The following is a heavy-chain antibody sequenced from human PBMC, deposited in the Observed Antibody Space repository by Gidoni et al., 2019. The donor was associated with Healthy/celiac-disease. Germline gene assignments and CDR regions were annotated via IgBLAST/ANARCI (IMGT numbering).Heavy chain of an antibody. Sequence: QVQLVESGGGVVQPGRSLRLSCAASGFTFSSYAMHWVRQAPGKGLEWVAVISDDGSNKYYADSVKGRFTISRDNSKNTLYLQMNSLRAEDTAVYYCARGPLGDLAGFDYWGQGTLVTVSS. CDR2: ISDDGSNK. CDR3: ARGPLGDLAGFDY. CDR1: GFTFSSYA. V-gene: IGHV3-30-3*01. J-gene: IGHJ4*02. D-gene: IGHD3-10*01.